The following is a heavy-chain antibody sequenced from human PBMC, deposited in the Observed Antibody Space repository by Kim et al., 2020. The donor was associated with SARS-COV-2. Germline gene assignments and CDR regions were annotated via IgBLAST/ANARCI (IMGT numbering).Heavy chain of an antibody. V-gene: IGHV1-69*13. Sequence: SVKVSCKVSGGSFSSYAITWVRQAPGQGLEWMGGIIPVFNTSNYAQKVQGRVTITADESTSTAYMELHSLTYEDAAVYYCARAGSGWDMNGFKTWAQGTLVTVSS. D-gene: IGHD3-3*01. CDR2: IIPVFNTS. CDR3: ARAGSGWDMNGFKT. J-gene: IGHJ5*02. CDR1: GGSFSSYA.